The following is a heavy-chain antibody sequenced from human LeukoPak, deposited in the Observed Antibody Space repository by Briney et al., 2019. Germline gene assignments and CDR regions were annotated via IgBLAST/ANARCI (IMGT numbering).Heavy chain of an antibody. CDR2: INPIGDST. J-gene: IGHJ4*02. V-gene: IGHV1-46*01. CDR3: ASDHPDRYFDY. CDR1: GYTFTNYY. D-gene: IGHD1-14*01. Sequence: ASVKLSCKAPGYTFTNYYLHWVRQAPGQGLEWMGIINPIGDSTIYAQKFQGRVTMTRDTSTSTVHMELSSLRSEDTAVYYCASDHPDRYFDYWGQGNLVTVSS.